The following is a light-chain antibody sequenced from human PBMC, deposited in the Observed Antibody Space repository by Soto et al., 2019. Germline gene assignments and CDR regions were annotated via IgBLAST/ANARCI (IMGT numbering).Light chain of an antibody. J-gene: IGKJ1*01. Sequence: EIVLTQSPATLSVSPGERVTLSCRASQSVDINLAWYQQKPGQAPRLLIYGASTRATDMSGTFSGRGSGTDFTLTISRLEPEDFAVYYCQQYGSSLPWTFGQGTKVDIK. CDR1: QSVDIN. V-gene: IGKV3-20*01. CDR2: GAS. CDR3: QQYGSSLPWT.